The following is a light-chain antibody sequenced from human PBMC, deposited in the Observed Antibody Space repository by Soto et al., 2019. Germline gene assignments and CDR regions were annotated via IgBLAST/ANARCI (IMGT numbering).Light chain of an antibody. Sequence: QSLLTQPPSVSAAPGQKVTVSCSGSSSNIGNNHVSWYQHLPGTAPKVLIYDNNKRPSGIPDRFSGSKSATSATLDITGRQTGDEVDYYCGSWDRSLRGWVFGGGTKLTVL. CDR2: DNN. CDR1: SSNIGNNH. V-gene: IGLV1-51*01. J-gene: IGLJ3*02. CDR3: GSWDRSLRGWV.